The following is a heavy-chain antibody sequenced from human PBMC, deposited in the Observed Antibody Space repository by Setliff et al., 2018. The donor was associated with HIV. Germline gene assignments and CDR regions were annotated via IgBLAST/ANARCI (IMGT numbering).Heavy chain of an antibody. CDR2: IDPNGGGT. D-gene: IGHD2-2*01. V-gene: IGHV1-46*01. Sequence: ASVKVSCKAFGYTFTSYFLHWVRQAPGQGLEWLGIIDPNGGGTNNAQKLQGRLTVTTDTSTGTLYMELSNLRSDDSAVYYCARAGGGATDQAFDIWGQGTMVTVSS. J-gene: IGHJ3*02. CDR1: GYTFTSYF. CDR3: ARAGGGATDQAFDI.